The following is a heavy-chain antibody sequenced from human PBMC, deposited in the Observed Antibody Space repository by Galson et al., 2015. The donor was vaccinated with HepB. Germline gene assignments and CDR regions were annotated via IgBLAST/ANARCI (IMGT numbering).Heavy chain of an antibody. CDR1: TYTFTKNA. CDR3: VRDDVGGTYFDY. D-gene: IGHD1-26*01. CDR2: INTNTGNP. Sequence: SVKVSCKASTYTFTKNAMNWVRQAPGQGLEWMGWINTNTGNPTYARGFTGRFVFSLDTSVSTAYLQISSLRAKDTAMYYCVRDDVGGTYFDYWGQGTLVTVSS. J-gene: IGHJ4*02. V-gene: IGHV7-4-1*02.